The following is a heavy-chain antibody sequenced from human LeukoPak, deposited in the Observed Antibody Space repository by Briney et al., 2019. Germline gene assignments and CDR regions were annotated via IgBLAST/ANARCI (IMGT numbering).Heavy chain of an antibody. CDR2: INPSGGST. Sequence: GASVKASCKASGYTFTSYYMHWVRQAPGQGLEWMGIINPSGGSTGYAQKFQGRVTMTRDTSTSTVYMELSSLRSEDTAVYYCATVGGYDFWSGYYTDYYYGMDVWGQGTTVTVSS. V-gene: IGHV1-46*01. J-gene: IGHJ6*02. CDR1: GYTFTSYY. CDR3: ATVGGYDFWSGYYTDYYYGMDV. D-gene: IGHD3-3*01.